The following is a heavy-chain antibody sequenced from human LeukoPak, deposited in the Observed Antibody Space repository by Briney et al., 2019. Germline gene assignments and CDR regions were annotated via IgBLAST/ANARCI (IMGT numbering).Heavy chain of an antibody. J-gene: IGHJ6*02. CDR3: AKDLVVPAAMYKTYYYYYGMDI. CDR2: IRYDGSNK. D-gene: IGHD2-2*01. Sequence: PGASLRLSCAASGFTFSSYGMHWVRQAPGQGLEWVAVIRYDGSNKYYADSVKGRFTITRDNSKNTLYLQMNSLRAEDTAVYYCAKDLVVPAAMYKTYYYYYGMDIWGQGTTVTVSS. V-gene: IGHV3-30*02. CDR1: GFTFSSYG.